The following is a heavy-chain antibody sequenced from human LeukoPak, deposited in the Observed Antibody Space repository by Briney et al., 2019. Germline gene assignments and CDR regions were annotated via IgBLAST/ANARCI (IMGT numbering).Heavy chain of an antibody. CDR1: GYTFTSYA. Sequence: ASVKVSCKAFGYTFTSYAMHWVRQAPGQRLEWMGWINAGNGNTKYSQKFQGRVTITRDTSASTAYMELSSLRAEDTALYYCAKDIISALVTPRGDAFDIWGQGTMVTVSS. D-gene: IGHD4-23*01. V-gene: IGHV1-3*01. CDR3: AKDIISALVTPRGDAFDI. CDR2: INAGNGNT. J-gene: IGHJ3*02.